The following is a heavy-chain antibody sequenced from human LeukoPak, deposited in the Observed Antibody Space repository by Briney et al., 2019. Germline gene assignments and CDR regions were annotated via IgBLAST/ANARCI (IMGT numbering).Heavy chain of an antibody. D-gene: IGHD6-19*01. Sequence: PGGSLRLSCAASGFNFDIYGMHWVRQAPGKGLEWVALLSYNGTNAYYGDSVKGRFTISRDNSKNTLYLQMNSLRPEDTAMYYCAKDQGPFKWLVLDYWGQGALVGVSS. J-gene: IGHJ4*02. CDR2: LSYNGTNA. V-gene: IGHV3-30*18. CDR1: GFNFDIYG. CDR3: AKDQGPFKWLVLDY.